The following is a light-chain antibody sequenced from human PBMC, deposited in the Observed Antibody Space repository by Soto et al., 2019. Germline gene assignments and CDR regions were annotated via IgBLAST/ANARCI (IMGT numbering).Light chain of an antibody. CDR3: QTWGTGIQV. CDR2: LNSDGSH. Sequence: QLVLTQSPSASASLGASVKLTCTLSSGHSNYAIAWHQQQPEKGPRYLMKLNSDGSHSKGDAIPDRFSGSSSGAERYLTISSLQSEDEADYYCQTWGTGIQVFGTGTKVTVL. CDR1: SGHSNYA. V-gene: IGLV4-69*01. J-gene: IGLJ1*01.